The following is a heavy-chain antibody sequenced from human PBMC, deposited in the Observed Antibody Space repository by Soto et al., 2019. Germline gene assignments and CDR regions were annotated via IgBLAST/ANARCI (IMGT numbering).Heavy chain of an antibody. CDR2: IYSSGRT. CDR1: GDSITTSGYY. Sequence: SETLSLTFNVSGDSITTSGYYWEWIRQPTGTGLEWIGSIYSSGRTYYNTSLHSRVTIYLATAKNQIYLKLNSVNAAETAVHYCVRNATDQTAYYDSAMDVWGQGTTVTVSS. D-gene: IGHD2-21*02. J-gene: IGHJ6*02. V-gene: IGHV4-39*01. CDR3: VRNATDQTAYYDSAMDV.